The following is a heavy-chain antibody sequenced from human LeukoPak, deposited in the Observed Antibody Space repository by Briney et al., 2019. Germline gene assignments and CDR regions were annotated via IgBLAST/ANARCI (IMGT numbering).Heavy chain of an antibody. CDR2: IYYSGST. CDR1: GXSVSSGTYY. V-gene: IGHV4-61*01. CDR3: ARSRGPNILTGYYMPYYFDY. J-gene: IGHJ4*02. Sequence: SETLSLTCTVSGXSVSSGTYYWSWIRQPPGKGLEWIGYIYYSGSTNYNPSLKSRVTISVDTSKNQFSLKLTSVTAADTAVYYCARSRGPNILTGYYMPYYFDYWGQGTLVTVSS. D-gene: IGHD3-9*01.